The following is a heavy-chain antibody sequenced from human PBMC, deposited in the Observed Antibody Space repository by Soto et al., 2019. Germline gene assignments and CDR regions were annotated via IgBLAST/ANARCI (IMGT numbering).Heavy chain of an antibody. CDR2: IYSGGST. Sequence: PGGSLRLSCAASGFTVSSNYMSWVRQAPGKGLEWVSVIYSGGSTYYADSVKGRFTISRHNSKNTLYLQMNSLRAEDTAVYYCASSPRYGSGSFRRDLAVWGKGTTVTVSS. J-gene: IGHJ6*04. CDR3: ASSPRYGSGSFRRDLAV. CDR1: GFTVSSNY. V-gene: IGHV3-53*04. D-gene: IGHD3-10*01.